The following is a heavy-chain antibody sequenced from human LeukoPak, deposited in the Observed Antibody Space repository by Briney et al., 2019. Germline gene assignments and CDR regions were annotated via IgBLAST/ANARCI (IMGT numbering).Heavy chain of an antibody. CDR1: GFTFSSYS. CDR3: ASTVTTVDY. J-gene: IGHJ4*02. Sequence: GGSLGLSCAASGFTFSSYSMNWVRQAPGKGLEWVSSISSSSSYIYYADSVRGRFTISRDNAKNSLYLQMNSLRAEDTAVYYCASTVTTVDYWGQGTLVTVSS. V-gene: IGHV3-21*01. D-gene: IGHD4-17*01. CDR2: ISSSSSYI.